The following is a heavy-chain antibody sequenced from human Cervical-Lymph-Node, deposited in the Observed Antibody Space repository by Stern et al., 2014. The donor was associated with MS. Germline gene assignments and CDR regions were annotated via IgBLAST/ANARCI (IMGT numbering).Heavy chain of an antibody. J-gene: IGHJ4*02. CDR2: ISSGGSYI. V-gene: IGHV3-21*01. CDR3: ARGRGGNYRYYFDY. CDR1: GFTFSSYS. D-gene: IGHD4-23*01. Sequence: EVQLVESGGGLVKPGGSLRLSCAASGFTFSSYSMNWVRQAPGKGLEWVASISSGGSYIYYADSLKGRFPISRDNAKNSLYLQMNSRRAEDTAVDYCARGRGGNYRYYFDYWGQGTLVTGSS.